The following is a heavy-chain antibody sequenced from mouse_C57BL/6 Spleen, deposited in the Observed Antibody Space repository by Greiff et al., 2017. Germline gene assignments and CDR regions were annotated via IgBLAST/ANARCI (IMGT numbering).Heavy chain of an antibody. Sequence: QVQLQQPGAELVKPGASVKLSCKASGYTFTSYWMHWVKQRPGQGLEWIGMIHPNSGSTNYNEKFKSKATLTVDESSSTAYMQLSSLTSEDSAVYYCARSKTAQAWFAYGGQGTLVTVSA. J-gene: IGHJ3*01. CDR3: ARSKTAQAWFAY. V-gene: IGHV1-64*01. D-gene: IGHD3-2*02. CDR2: IHPNSGST. CDR1: GYTFTSYW.